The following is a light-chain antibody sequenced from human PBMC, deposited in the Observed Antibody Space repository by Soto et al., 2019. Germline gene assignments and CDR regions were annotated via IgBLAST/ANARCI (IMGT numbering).Light chain of an antibody. Sequence: DIQMTQSPSTLSASVGDRVTITCRASQSISSWLAWYQQKPGKAPKLLIYDASSLESGVPSRFSGSGSGTEFTLTISSRQPDDFATYYCQQYNSDWTFGQGTKVDIK. CDR2: DAS. V-gene: IGKV1-5*01. CDR1: QSISSW. J-gene: IGKJ1*01. CDR3: QQYNSDWT.